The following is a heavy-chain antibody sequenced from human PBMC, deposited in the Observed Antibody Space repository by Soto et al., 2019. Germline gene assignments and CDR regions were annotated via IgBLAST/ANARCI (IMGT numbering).Heavy chain of an antibody. CDR1: GFTFDDYA. CDR3: AKACGGDCYYYYYGMDV. J-gene: IGHJ6*02. V-gene: IGHV3-9*01. Sequence: GGSLRLSCAASGFTFDDYAMHWVRQAPGKGLEWVSGISWNSGSIGYADSVKGRFTISRDNAKNSLYLQMNSLRAEDTALYYCAKACGGDCYYYYYGMDVWGQGTTVTVSS. CDR2: ISWNSGSI. D-gene: IGHD2-21*02.